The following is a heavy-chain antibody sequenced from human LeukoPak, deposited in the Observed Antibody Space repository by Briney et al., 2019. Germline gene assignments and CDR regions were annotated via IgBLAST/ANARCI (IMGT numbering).Heavy chain of an antibody. CDR1: GFTFSSNY. V-gene: IGHV3-53*01. CDR3: ARGIGYSYGFYP. J-gene: IGHJ5*02. D-gene: IGHD5-18*01. Sequence: PGGSLRLSCAASGFTFSSNYMSWVRQAPGKGLEWDSVIYSGGRTYYADSVKGRFTISRDNSKNTLYLQMNSLRAEDTAVYYCARGIGYSYGFYPWGQGTLVTVSS. CDR2: IYSGGRT.